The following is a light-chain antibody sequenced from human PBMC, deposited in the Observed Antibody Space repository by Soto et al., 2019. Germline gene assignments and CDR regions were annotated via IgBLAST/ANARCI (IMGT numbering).Light chain of an antibody. CDR3: QQSYSTPIT. Sequence: DIQLTQSPSSLSASVGDRVTITCRARQSISSYLNWYQQKPGKAPKLLIYAASSLQSGVPSRLSGSGSGTDFTLTISSLQPEDFATYYCQQSYSTPITFGQGTRLEI. CDR2: AAS. V-gene: IGKV1-39*01. J-gene: IGKJ5*01. CDR1: QSISSY.